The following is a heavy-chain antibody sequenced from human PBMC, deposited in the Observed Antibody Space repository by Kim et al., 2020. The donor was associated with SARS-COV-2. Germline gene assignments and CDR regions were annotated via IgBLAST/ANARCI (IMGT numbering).Heavy chain of an antibody. D-gene: IGHD3-16*01. CDR1: GFTFSSYW. CDR2: INSDGSST. V-gene: IGHV3-74*01. CDR3: AREGYRGESDSFDY. J-gene: IGHJ4*02. Sequence: GGSLRLSCAASGFTFSSYWMHWVRQAPGKGLVWVSRINSDGSSTSYADSVKGRFTISRDNAKNTLYLQMNRLRAEDTAVYYCAREGYRGESDSFDYWGQGTLVTVSS.